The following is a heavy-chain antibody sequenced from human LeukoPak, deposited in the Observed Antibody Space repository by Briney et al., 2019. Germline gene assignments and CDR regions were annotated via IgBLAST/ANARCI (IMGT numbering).Heavy chain of an antibody. V-gene: IGHV3-30-3*01. CDR3: ARDVPHYYDSSGYFDY. D-gene: IGHD3-22*01. CDR1: GFTFSTYA. J-gene: IGHJ4*02. CDR2: ISYDGSNK. Sequence: GRSLRLSCAASGFTFSTYAMNWVRRAPGKGLEWVAVISYDGSNKYYADSVKGRFTISRDNSKSTLYLQMNSLRAEDTAVYHCARDVPHYYDSSGYFDYWGQGTLVTVSS.